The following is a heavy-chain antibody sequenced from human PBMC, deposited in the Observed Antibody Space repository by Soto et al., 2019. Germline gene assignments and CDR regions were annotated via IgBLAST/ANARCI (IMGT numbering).Heavy chain of an antibody. V-gene: IGHV4-34*01. CDR2: IKHSGST. J-gene: IGHJ4*02. CDR1: GGSISGYY. CDR3: ARGLFMLTFGGASEEWGIDS. D-gene: IGHD3-16*01. Sequence: SETLSLTCTVSGGSISGYYWSWIRQPPGKGLEWIGEIKHSGSTNYNQSLKSRVTLSVDTSKNQFSLKLMPVTAADTAVYYCARGLFMLTFGGASEEWGIDSWGPGTLVTVSS.